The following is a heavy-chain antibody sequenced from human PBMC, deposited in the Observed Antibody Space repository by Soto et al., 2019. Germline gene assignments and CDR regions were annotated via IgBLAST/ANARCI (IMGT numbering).Heavy chain of an antibody. V-gene: IGHV4-31*03. J-gene: IGHJ4*02. CDR1: GGSISSGGYY. CDR2: IYYSGST. Sequence: QVQLQESGSGLVKPSQTLSLTCTVSGGSISSGGYYWSWIRQHPGKGLEWIGYIYYSGSTYYNPSLKSRVTISVDTSKNQFSLNLSSVTAADTAVYYCARNHVLAVAGRFDYWGQGTLVTVSS. D-gene: IGHD6-19*01. CDR3: ARNHVLAVAGRFDY.